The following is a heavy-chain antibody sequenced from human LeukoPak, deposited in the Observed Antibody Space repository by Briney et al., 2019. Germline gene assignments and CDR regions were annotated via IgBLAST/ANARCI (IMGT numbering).Heavy chain of an antibody. CDR1: GYSFTYW. V-gene: IGHV5-51*01. Sequence: GESLKISCKGSGYSFTYWIGWVRQMPGKGLEWMGIIYSGDSHTKYSPSLQGRVTISADKSISTAYLQWSSLEASDTAMYYCARQTMGVRGGEWDYWGQGTLVTVSS. CDR2: IYSGDSHT. D-gene: IGHD3-10*01. CDR3: ARQTMGVRGGEWDY. J-gene: IGHJ4*02.